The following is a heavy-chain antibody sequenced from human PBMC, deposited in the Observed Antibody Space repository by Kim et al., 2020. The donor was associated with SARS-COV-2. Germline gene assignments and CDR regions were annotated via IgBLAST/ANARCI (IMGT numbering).Heavy chain of an antibody. J-gene: IGHJ6*02. Sequence: GGSLRLSCAASGFTFSNYRMNWVRQAPGKGLVGVSIISSDGSVTYYADSVKGRFTLSRDNAENSVFLQMYSLRVEDTAVYYCARGMFRYGFDVWGQGTTVPVSS. CDR3: ARGMFRYGFDV. D-gene: IGHD3-10*02. CDR1: GFTFSNYR. V-gene: IGHV3-74*01. CDR2: ISSDGSVT.